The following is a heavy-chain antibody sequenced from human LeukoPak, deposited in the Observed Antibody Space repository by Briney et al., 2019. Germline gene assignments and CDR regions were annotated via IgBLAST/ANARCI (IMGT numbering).Heavy chain of an antibody. Sequence: SETLSLTCTVSGGSISSYYWSWVRQAPGKGMQWIGSFYSSGSLSYHHSLKSRVTISVRTSQSQFSLKLTSVTAADTAVYYCVRLREFGDFWSWGQGTLVTVSS. CDR3: VRLREFGDFWS. CDR2: FYSSGSL. V-gene: IGHV4-4*09. J-gene: IGHJ5*02. D-gene: IGHD3-10*01. CDR1: GGSISSYY.